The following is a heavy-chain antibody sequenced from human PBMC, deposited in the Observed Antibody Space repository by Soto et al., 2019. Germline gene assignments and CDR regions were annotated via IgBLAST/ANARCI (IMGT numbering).Heavy chain of an antibody. J-gene: IGHJ4*02. CDR2: ISYDDRNK. CDR3: AKNKVQWLAHPDY. D-gene: IGHD6-19*01. Sequence: PGGSLRLSCAASGFIFSSYGMHWVRQAPGKGLEWVAVISYDDRNKYYADSVKGRFTISRDNSNNTLYLQMNSLRAEDTAVYYCAKNKVQWLAHPDYWGQGTLVTVSS. CDR1: GFIFSSYG. V-gene: IGHV3-30*18.